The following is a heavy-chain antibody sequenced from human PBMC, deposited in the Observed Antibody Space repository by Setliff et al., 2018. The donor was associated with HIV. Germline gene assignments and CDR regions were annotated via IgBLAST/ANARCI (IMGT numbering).Heavy chain of an antibody. CDR3: AISTSGVSGSYPAHAFDI. D-gene: IGHD3-10*01. CDR1: GYSISSGYY. Sequence: SETLSLTCAVSGYSISSGYYWAWIRQPPGKGLEWIGSIYHGGTTYYNPSLKSRSTISEDTSKNQFSLSLSSVTAADTAVYYCAISTSGVSGSYPAHAFDIWGQGTMVTVSS. CDR2: IYHGGTT. V-gene: IGHV4-38-2*01. J-gene: IGHJ3*02.